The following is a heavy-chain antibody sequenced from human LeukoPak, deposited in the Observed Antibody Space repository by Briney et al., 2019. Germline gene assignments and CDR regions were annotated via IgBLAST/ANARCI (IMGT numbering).Heavy chain of an antibody. CDR2: IYTSGST. J-gene: IGHJ6*03. D-gene: IGHD1-14*01. V-gene: IGHV4-4*07. Sequence: SETLSLTCTVSGGSISSYYWSWIQQPAGKELGWIGRIYTSGSTNYNPSLKSRVTMSVDTSKNQFSLKLSSVTAADTAVYYCARNHGPRTRDYYYYMDVWGKGTTVTVSS. CDR3: ARNHGPRTRDYYYYMDV. CDR1: GGSISSYY.